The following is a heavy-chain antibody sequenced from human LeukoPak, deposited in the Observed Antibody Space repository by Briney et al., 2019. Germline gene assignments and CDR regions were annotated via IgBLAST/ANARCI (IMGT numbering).Heavy chain of an antibody. D-gene: IGHD6-6*01. CDR2: TSESDGST. Sequence: GGSLRLSCEASGFTFSSYAMGWVRQAPGTGLEWVSVTSESDGSTHYADSVKGRFTISRVNANNSLYLQMNSPIADDTAVYYYAKAKKYSSSSRWFDPWGQGTLVTVSS. V-gene: IGHV3-23*01. CDR3: AKAKKYSSSSRWFDP. CDR1: GFTFSSYA. J-gene: IGHJ5*02.